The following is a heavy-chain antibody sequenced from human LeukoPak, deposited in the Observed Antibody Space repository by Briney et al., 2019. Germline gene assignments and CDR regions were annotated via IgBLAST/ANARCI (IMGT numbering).Heavy chain of an antibody. J-gene: IGHJ6*03. V-gene: IGHV1-18*01. CDR1: GYTFTSYG. CDR3: ARAVDTAMPRHYYYYMDV. CDR2: ISAYNGNT. Sequence: GASVKVSCKASGYTFTSYGISWVRQAPGQGLEWMGWISAYNGNTNYAQKLQGRVTMTTDTSTSTAYMELRSLRSDDTAVYYCARAVDTAMPRHYYYYMDVWGKGTTVTISS. D-gene: IGHD5-18*01.